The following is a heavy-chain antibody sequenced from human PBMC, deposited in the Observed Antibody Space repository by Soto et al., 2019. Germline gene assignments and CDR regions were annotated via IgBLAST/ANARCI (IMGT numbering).Heavy chain of an antibody. CDR1: GFRFSSYG. Sequence: PGGSLRLSCAVSGFRFSSYGMHWVRQVPGKGLEWVASISSGSSDTWYADSVKGRFIISRDNAQNSLFLQMNTLRPEDTAMYYCARVAYWGPGTQVTVSS. CDR3: ARVAY. J-gene: IGHJ4*02. CDR2: ISSGSSDT. V-gene: IGHV3-21*01.